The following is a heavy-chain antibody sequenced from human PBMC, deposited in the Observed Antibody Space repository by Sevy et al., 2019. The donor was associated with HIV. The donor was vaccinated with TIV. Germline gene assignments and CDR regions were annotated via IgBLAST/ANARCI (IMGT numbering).Heavy chain of an antibody. D-gene: IGHD3-3*01. CDR2: ISSSSSTI. CDR3: ARGIEDYDFWSGYYKPLAFDI. J-gene: IGHJ3*02. V-gene: IGHV3-48*02. Sequence: GGSLRLSCAASGFTFSSYSMNWVRQAPGKGLEWVSYISSSSSTIYYADPVKGRFTISRDNAKNSLYLQMNSLRDEDTAVYYCARGIEDYDFWSGYYKPLAFDIWGQGTMVTVSS. CDR1: GFTFSSYS.